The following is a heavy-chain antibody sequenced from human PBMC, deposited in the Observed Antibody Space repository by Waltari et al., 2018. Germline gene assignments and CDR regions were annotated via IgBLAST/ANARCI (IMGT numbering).Heavy chain of an antibody. CDR3: AHRPVXGIAARRXVMNWFDP. D-gene: IGHD6-6*01. V-gene: IGHV2-5*01. CDR1: GFSLSTSGVG. CDR2: IYWNDDK. J-gene: IGHJ5*02. Sequence: QITLKESGPTLVKPTQTLXLTCTFSGFSLSTSGVGXGWIRQPPGKALEWLALIYWNDDKRYSPXLKSRLTITKDTAKNQVVLTMTNMDPVDTAXYYCAHRPVXGIAARRXVMNWFDPWGQGTLVXXSS.